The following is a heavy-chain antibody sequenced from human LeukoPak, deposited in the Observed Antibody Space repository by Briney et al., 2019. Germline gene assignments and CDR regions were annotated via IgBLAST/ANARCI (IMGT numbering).Heavy chain of an antibody. CDR1: AYTFTTHD. CDR2: ISTYNGNT. V-gene: IGHV1-18*01. CDR3: ARDLSQKPYYYYYMDV. J-gene: IGHJ6*03. Sequence: GASVKVSCKASAYTFTTHDITWVRQAPGLGLEWMGWISTYNGNTKYAQTLQGRVTMTTDTSTSTAYMELRSLRSDDTAVYYCARDLSQKPYYYYYMDVWGKGTTVTVSS. D-gene: IGHD5/OR15-5a*01.